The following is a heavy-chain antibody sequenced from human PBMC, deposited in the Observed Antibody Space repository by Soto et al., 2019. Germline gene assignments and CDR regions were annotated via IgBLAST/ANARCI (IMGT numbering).Heavy chain of an antibody. D-gene: IGHD6-25*01. CDR2: IYYSGST. J-gene: IGHJ6*02. CDR3: ARDRLAIRYYYGMDV. CDR1: GGSISSGGYY. V-gene: IGHV4-31*03. Sequence: QVQLQESGPGLVKPSQTLSLTCTVSGGSISSGGYYWSWIRQRPGKGLEWIGYIYYSGSTYYNPSLKSRVTISVDTSKNQFSLKLSSVTAADTAVYYCARDRLAIRYYYGMDVWGQGTTVTVSS.